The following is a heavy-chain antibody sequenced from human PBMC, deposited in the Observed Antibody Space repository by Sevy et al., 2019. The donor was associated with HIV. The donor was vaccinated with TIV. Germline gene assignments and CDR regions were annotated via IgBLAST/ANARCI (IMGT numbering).Heavy chain of an antibody. Sequence: GGSLRLSCAASGFNFGDSNMHWVRQVPGKGLEWLAFIIWSGVHSYYADSVKGRFTISRDNSKNSLYLQMNNLRPEDTAFYYCAKAFYGDGWYSLDYWGQGTLVTVSS. V-gene: IGHV3-43*01. J-gene: IGHJ4*02. CDR2: IIWSGVHS. CDR1: GFNFGDSN. D-gene: IGHD6-19*01. CDR3: AKAFYGDGWYSLDY.